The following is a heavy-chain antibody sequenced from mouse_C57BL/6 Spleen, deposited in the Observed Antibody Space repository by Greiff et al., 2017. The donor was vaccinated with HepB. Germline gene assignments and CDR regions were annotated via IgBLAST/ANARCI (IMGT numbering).Heavy chain of an antibody. D-gene: IGHD3-2*02. CDR2: IDPENGDT. J-gene: IGHJ3*01. Sequence: EVQLQQSGAELVRPGASVKLSCTASGFNIKDDYMHWVKQRPEQGLEWIGWIDPENGDTEYASKFQGKATITADTSSNTAYLQLSSLTSEDTAVYYCTTPASGYVRFAYWGQGTLVTVSA. CDR1: GFNIKDDY. CDR3: TTPASGYVRFAY. V-gene: IGHV14-4*01.